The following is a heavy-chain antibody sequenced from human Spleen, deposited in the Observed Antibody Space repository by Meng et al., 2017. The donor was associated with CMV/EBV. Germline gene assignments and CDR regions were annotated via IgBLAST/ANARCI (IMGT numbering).Heavy chain of an antibody. J-gene: IGHJ6*02. Sequence: ASVKVSCKASGYRFASYGFSWVRQAPGQGLEWMGWMNPNSGNTGYAQKFQGRVTITRNTSISTAYMELSSLRSEDTAVYYCARRPRVRGYCSSTSCYSSNYGMDVWGQGTTVTVSS. CDR2: MNPNSGNT. V-gene: IGHV1-8*03. CDR1: GYRFASYG. CDR3: ARRPRVRGYCSSTSCYSSNYGMDV. D-gene: IGHD2-2*01.